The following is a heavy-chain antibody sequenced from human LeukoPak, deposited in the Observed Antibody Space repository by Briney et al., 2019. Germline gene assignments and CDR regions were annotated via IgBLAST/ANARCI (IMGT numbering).Heavy chain of an antibody. V-gene: IGHV4-30-4*07. D-gene: IGHD5-24*01. CDR1: GGSISSGGYS. J-gene: IGHJ4*02. CDR2: IYYSGST. Sequence: SETLSLTCAVSGGSISSGGYSWSWIRQPPGKGLEWIGYIYYSGSTYYNPSLKSRVTISVDTPKNQFSLKLSSVTAADTAVYYCARAGGYKKGFDYWGQGTLVTVSS. CDR3: ARAGGYKKGFDY.